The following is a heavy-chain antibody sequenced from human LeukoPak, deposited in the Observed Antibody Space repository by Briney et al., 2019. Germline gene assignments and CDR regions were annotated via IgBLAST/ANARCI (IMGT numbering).Heavy chain of an antibody. J-gene: IGHJ5*02. CDR2: TYYRSKWYN. CDR3: AGDGDNWLDP. CDR1: GGTVSSNSAA. D-gene: IGHD3-16*01. Sequence: SQTHSLTCAISGGTVSSNSAAWNWIRQSPSRGLEWLGRTYYRSKWYNGYAVSVKSRMTINPDTSKNQFTLQLNSVTSEDTAVYYCAGDGDNWLDPWGQGILVTVSS. V-gene: IGHV6-1*01.